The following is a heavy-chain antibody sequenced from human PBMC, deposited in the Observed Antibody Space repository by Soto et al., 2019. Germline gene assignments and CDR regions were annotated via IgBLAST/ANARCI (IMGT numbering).Heavy chain of an antibody. Sequence: QVQLQESGPGLVKPSETLSLTCTVSGGSVNSDSYYWTWIRQPPGKRLEWIGSLYYSGSTNYNPSRKSRVSISVDTSKNHFSLKVRSVTVADTAVYFCARESREFSSSVGLDVWGQGTTVTVSS. CDR3: ARESREFSSSVGLDV. CDR2: LYYSGST. CDR1: GGSVNSDSYY. J-gene: IGHJ6*02. D-gene: IGHD3-10*01. V-gene: IGHV4-61*01.